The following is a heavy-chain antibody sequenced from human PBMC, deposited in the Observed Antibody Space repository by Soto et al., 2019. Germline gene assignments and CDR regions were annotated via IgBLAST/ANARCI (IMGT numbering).Heavy chain of an antibody. CDR1: GFTFSSYA. J-gene: IGHJ6*01. CDR3: VKAGXLLWFGELNIDYYGMDV. Sequence: GVSLRLSCSASGFTFSSYAMHWVRQAPGKGLEYVSAISSNGGSTYYADSVKGRFTISRDNSKNTLYLQMSSLRAEDTAVYYCVKAGXLLWFGELNIDYYGMDVWGQGTTVTVSS. CDR2: ISSNGGST. V-gene: IGHV3-64D*06. D-gene: IGHD3-10*01.